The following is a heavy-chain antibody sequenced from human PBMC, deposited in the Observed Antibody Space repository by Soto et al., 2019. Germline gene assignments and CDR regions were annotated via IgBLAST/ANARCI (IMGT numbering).Heavy chain of an antibody. CDR1: GFTFRSYV. D-gene: IGHD3-16*01. Sequence: QVQLVESGGGVVQPGTSLRVSCVGSGFTFRSYVIHWVRQAPGKGLEWVALTSYDGSDKYYGDSVRGRFTISRDNSRNTVDLQMDGMRLEDTAIYYCARWGTTGGLDVWGQGTLVSVS. CDR3: ARWGTTGGLDV. V-gene: IGHV3-30*19. J-gene: IGHJ1*01. CDR2: TSYDGSDK.